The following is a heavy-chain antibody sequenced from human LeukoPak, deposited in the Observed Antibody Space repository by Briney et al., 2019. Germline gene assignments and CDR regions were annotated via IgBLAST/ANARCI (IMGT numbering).Heavy chain of an antibody. CDR1: GGSISSSSYY. J-gene: IGHJ4*02. D-gene: IGHD6-19*01. Sequence: PSETLSLTCTVSGGSISSSSYYWGWIRQPPGKGLEWIGSIYYIGNTYYNPSLKSRVTMSVDTSKNQFSLRLSSVTAADTAVYYCARAVWLAEFDYWGQGTLVTVSS. CDR3: ARAVWLAEFDY. CDR2: IYYIGNT. V-gene: IGHV4-39*01.